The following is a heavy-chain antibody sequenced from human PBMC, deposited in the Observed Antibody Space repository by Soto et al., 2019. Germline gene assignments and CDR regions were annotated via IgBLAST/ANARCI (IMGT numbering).Heavy chain of an antibody. D-gene: IGHD5-12*01. V-gene: IGHV4-59*01. CDR2: IYYSGST. J-gene: IGHJ6*03. CDR1: GGSISSYY. CDR3: AGLMGGYIPIYYYYYMDV. Sequence: PSETLSLTCTVSGGSISSYYWSWIRQPPGKGLEWIGYIYYSGSTNYNPSLKSRVTISVDTSKNQFSLKLSSVTAADTAVYYCAGLMGGYIPIYYYYYMDVWGKGTTVTVSS.